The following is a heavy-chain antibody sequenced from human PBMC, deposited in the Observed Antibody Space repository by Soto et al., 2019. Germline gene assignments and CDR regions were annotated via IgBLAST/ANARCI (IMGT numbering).Heavy chain of an antibody. Sequence: ASVKVPCKASGYTFTSYGISWVRPAPGQGLEWMGWISAYNGNTNYAQKLQGRVTMTTDTSTSTAYMELRSLRSDDTAVYYCARTIAVAGKSGWFDPWGQGTLVTVCS. V-gene: IGHV1-18*01. D-gene: IGHD6-19*01. J-gene: IGHJ5*02. CDR1: GYTFTSYG. CDR2: ISAYNGNT. CDR3: ARTIAVAGKSGWFDP.